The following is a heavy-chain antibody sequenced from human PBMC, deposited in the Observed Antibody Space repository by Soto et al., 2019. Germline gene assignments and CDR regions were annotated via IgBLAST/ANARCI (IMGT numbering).Heavy chain of an antibody. V-gene: IGHV3-11*01. CDR3: ARVVSGYDSSYYYYMDV. D-gene: IGHD5-12*01. CDR2: ISSSGSTI. Sequence: GGSLRLSCAASGFTFSDYYMSWIRKAPGKGLEWVSYISSSGSTIYYADSVKGRFTISRDNAKNSLYLQMNSLRAEDTAVYYCARVVSGYDSSYYYYMDVWGKGTTVTVSS. CDR1: GFTFSDYY. J-gene: IGHJ6*03.